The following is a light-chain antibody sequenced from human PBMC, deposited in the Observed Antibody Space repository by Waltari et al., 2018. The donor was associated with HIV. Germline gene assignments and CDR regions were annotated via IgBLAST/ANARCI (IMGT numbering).Light chain of an antibody. J-gene: IGLJ1*01. CDR3: GTWDTSLSAWI. Sequence: QSVLTQPPSVSATPGQQLTISCSGSSSNLSTTYLSSYQHLPNTVPKVFSYANHKRSSGIPDRFSGSKSGTSATLDISGLQTGDEAHYYCGTWDTSLSAWIFGTGTKVTVL. CDR1: SSNLSTTY. CDR2: ANH. V-gene: IGLV1-51*01.